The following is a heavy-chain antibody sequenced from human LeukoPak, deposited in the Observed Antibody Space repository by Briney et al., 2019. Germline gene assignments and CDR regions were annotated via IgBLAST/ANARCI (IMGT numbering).Heavy chain of an antibody. Sequence: GGSLRLSCAASGFTFSSYAMSWVRQAPGKGLEWVSVIGGSGGSTYSADSVKGRFTISRDNSKNTLYLQMNSLRAEDTAVYYCAKDSGYSSSNFDYWGQGTLVTVSS. V-gene: IGHV3-23*01. J-gene: IGHJ4*02. CDR2: IGGSGGST. CDR1: GFTFSSYA. CDR3: AKDSGYSSSNFDY. D-gene: IGHD6-13*01.